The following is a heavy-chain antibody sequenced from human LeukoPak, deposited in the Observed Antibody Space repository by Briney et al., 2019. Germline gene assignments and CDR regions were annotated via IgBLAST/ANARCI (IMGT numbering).Heavy chain of an antibody. Sequence: GGSLRLSCAASGFTFSSYSMNWVRQAPGKGLEWVSSISSSSSYIYYADSVKGRFTISRDNAKNPLYLQMNSLRAEDTAVYYCARDPLLWSRGDYYYGMDVWGKGTTVTASS. CDR2: ISSSSSYI. CDR3: ARDPLLWSRGDYYYGMDV. CDR1: GFTFSSYS. J-gene: IGHJ6*04. V-gene: IGHV3-21*01. D-gene: IGHD3-10*01.